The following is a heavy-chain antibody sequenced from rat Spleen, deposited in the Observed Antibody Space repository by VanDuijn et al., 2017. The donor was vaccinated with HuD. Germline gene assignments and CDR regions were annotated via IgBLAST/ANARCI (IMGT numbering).Heavy chain of an antibody. D-gene: IGHD1-12*02. J-gene: IGHJ3*01. CDR3: TTDSYYDGTYYPGGFDY. Sequence: EVQLVESGGGLVQPGRSLKLSCVASGFTFNNYWMTWIRQAPGKGLEWVASISTSGGRTYYRDSVRGRFTISRDNAKSTLYLQMISLRSEDTATYYCTTDSYYDGTYYPGGFDYWGQGTLVTVSS. V-gene: IGHV5-31*01. CDR2: ISTSGGRT. CDR1: GFTFNNYW.